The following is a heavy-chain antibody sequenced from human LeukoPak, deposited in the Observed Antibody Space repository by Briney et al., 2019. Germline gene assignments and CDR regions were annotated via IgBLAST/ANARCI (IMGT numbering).Heavy chain of an antibody. D-gene: IGHD4-17*01. Sequence: ASVKVSCKASGYTFTDYYIHWVRQALGQGLEWVGRINPNSGSTNYAQKFQGRVTMTRDTSISTLYMELSRLTFDDTAVYYCTRDRGTTYASDIWGQGTMVIVSS. CDR3: TRDRGTTYASDI. CDR1: GYTFTDYY. CDR2: INPNSGST. J-gene: IGHJ3*02. V-gene: IGHV1-2*06.